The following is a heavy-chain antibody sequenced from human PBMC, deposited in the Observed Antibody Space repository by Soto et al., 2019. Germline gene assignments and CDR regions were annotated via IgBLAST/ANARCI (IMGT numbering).Heavy chain of an antibody. J-gene: IGHJ4*02. CDR2: IYYSGST. Sequence: SETLSLTCTVSGGSISSGDYYWSWIRQPPGKGLEWIGYIYYSGSTYYNPSLKSRVTISVDTSKNQFSLKLSSVTAADTAVYYCAIGVAGNVDYWGQGTLVTVAS. CDR3: AIGVAGNVDY. D-gene: IGHD6-19*01. CDR1: GGSISSGDYY. V-gene: IGHV4-30-4*01.